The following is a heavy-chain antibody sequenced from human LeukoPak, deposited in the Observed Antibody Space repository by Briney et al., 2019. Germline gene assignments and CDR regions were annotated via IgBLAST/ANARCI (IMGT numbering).Heavy chain of an antibody. D-gene: IGHD6-19*01. Sequence: TGGSLRLSCAASGFTFDDYAMHWVRQAPGKGLEWVSLIGGDGGRTYYEYSGKGRFTISRDNSKNTLYLQMNSLRAEDTAVYYCAKVRRSSGWYRGAFDIWGQGTMVTVSS. V-gene: IGHV3-43*02. CDR1: GFTFDDYA. CDR2: IGGDGGRT. CDR3: AKVRRSSGWYRGAFDI. J-gene: IGHJ3*02.